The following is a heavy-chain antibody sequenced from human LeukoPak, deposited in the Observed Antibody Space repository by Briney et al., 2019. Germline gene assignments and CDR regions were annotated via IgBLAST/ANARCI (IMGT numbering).Heavy chain of an antibody. D-gene: IGHD3-22*01. CDR1: GFTFSTYS. CDR2: ISSSSSYI. V-gene: IGHV3-21*01. Sequence: PGGSLRLSCAASGFTFSTYSMNWDRQVPGKGLEWVSSISSSSSYIYYADSVKGRFTISRDNAKNSLYLQMSSLRAEDTAVYYCASSTGTYYDSSAYDYWGQGTLVTVSS. J-gene: IGHJ4*02. CDR3: ASSTGTYYDSSAYDY.